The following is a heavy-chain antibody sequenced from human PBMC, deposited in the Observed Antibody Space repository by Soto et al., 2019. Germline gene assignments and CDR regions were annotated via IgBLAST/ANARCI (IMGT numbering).Heavy chain of an antibody. Sequence: SQTLSLTCAIPGDSVSSNSATWNWIRQSPSRGLEWLGRTYYRSKWYNEYAVSVKSRITINPDTSENQFSLQLNSVTPEDTAVYYCARATRTWFDPWGQGTLVTVSS. CDR1: GDSVSSNSAT. CDR2: TYYRSKWYN. J-gene: IGHJ5*02. D-gene: IGHD4-17*01. CDR3: ARATRTWFDP. V-gene: IGHV6-1*01.